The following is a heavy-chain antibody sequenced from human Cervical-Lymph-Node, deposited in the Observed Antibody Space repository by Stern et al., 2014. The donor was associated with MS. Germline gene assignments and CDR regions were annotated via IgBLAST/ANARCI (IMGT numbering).Heavy chain of an antibody. CDR3: ARNVDTAFDY. CDR1: GGSISSGSYY. Sequence: VQLEESGPGLVKPSQTLSLTCTVSGGSISSGSYYWSWIRQPAGKGLEWIGRIYTSGSTNYNPSLKSRVTISVDTSKNQFSLRLSSVTAADTAVYYCARNVDTAFDYWGQGTLVTVSS. V-gene: IGHV4-61*02. J-gene: IGHJ4*02. CDR2: IYTSGST. D-gene: IGHD5-18*01.